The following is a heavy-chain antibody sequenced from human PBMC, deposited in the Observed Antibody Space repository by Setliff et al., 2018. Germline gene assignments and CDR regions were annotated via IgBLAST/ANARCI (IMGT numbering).Heavy chain of an antibody. Sequence: PGGSLRLSCAASGFTFSRYWMSWVRQAPGKGLEWVANIKQDGSEKYYVDSVKGRFTISRDNSKNTLYLQMNSLRVEDTAVYYCAKSHSSWPIFIDYWGQGTLVTVSS. CDR2: IKQDGSEK. CDR1: GFTFSRYW. J-gene: IGHJ4*02. D-gene: IGHD6-13*01. V-gene: IGHV3-7*03. CDR3: AKSHSSWPIFIDY.